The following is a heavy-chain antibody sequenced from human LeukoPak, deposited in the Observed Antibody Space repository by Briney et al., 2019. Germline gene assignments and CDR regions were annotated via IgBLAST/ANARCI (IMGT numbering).Heavy chain of an antibody. J-gene: IGHJ6*02. Sequence: ASVKVACKMSGYPLDRSYMHWVRQAPVKGLEWLGGFAPEDGETIYAQKFQGRVAMTQGSSTDTAYLELSSLRSEDTAVYYCVAAHVLKNYYYGLDLWGQGTTVTVSS. D-gene: IGHD6-25*01. CDR3: VAAHVLKNYYYGLDL. CDR1: GYPLDRSY. CDR2: FAPEDGET. V-gene: IGHV1-24*01.